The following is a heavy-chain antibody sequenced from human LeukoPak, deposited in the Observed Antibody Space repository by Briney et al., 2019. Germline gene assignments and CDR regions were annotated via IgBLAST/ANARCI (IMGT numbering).Heavy chain of an antibody. D-gene: IGHD3-22*01. CDR2: ISSSSSYI. J-gene: IGHJ4*02. V-gene: IGHV3-21*01. CDR1: GFTFSSYS. Sequence: GGSLRLSCAASGFTFSSYSMNWVRQAPGKGLEWVSCISSSSSYIYYADSVKGRFTISRDNAKNSLYLQMNSLRAEDTAVYYCARDPKFYYDSSGYFTPRPFDCWGQGTLVTVSS. CDR3: ARDPKFYYDSSGYFTPRPFDC.